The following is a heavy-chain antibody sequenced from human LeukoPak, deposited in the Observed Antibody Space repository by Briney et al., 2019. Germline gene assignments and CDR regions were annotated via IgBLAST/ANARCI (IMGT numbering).Heavy chain of an antibody. CDR1: GFTFSSFG. CDR3: ARDHAVDGLVFDL. CDR2: MKYDGSRI. Sequence: PGMSLRLSCAASGFTFSSFGMNWVRQAPGKGLEWVASMKYDGSRIYYVDSVKGRFTISRDNAKNSLYLQMNSLRAEDTAVYYCARDHAVDGLVFDLWGQGTLVTVSS. V-gene: IGHV3-7*01. D-gene: IGHD5-24*01. J-gene: IGHJ4*02.